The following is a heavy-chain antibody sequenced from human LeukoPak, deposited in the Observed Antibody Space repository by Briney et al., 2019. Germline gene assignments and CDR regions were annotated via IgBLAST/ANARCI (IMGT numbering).Heavy chain of an antibody. CDR3: ARSIGLTGGGVDV. V-gene: IGHV3-11*01. J-gene: IGHJ6*02. Sequence: GGSLRLSCAASGFTFSDYNMNWVRQAPGKGLEWVSYITNGGSTIHHADSVKGRFTISRDNAKKTLYLQMNSLRAEDTAVYYCARSIGLTGGGVDVWGQGTTVTVSS. CDR2: ITNGGSTI. CDR1: GFTFSDYN. D-gene: IGHD3-9*01.